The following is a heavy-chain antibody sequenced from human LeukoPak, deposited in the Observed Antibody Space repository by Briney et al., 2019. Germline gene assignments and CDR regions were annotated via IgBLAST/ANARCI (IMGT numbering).Heavy chain of an antibody. J-gene: IGHJ4*02. CDR2: INHSGST. CDR3: ARGQGWVVPLDY. D-gene: IGHD2-15*01. Sequence: PSETLSLTCAVYGGSFSGYYWSWIRQPPGKGLEWIGEINHSGSTNYNPSLKSRVTISVDTSKNQFSLKLSSVTAADTAVYYCARGQGWVVPLDYWGQGTLVTVSS. V-gene: IGHV4-34*01. CDR1: GGSFSGYY.